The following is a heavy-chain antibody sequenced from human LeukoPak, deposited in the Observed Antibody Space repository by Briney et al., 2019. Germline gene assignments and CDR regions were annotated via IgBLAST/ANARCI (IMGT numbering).Heavy chain of an antibody. CDR2: IWYDGSNK. D-gene: IGHD6-19*01. Sequence: GGSLRLSCAASGFTFSSYGMHWVRQAPGKGLEWVAVIWYDGSNKYYADSVKGRSTISRDNSKNTLYLQMNSLRAEDTAVYYCATNSSGWYEFDYWGQGTLVTVSS. CDR1: GFTFSSYG. V-gene: IGHV3-33*01. CDR3: ATNSSGWYEFDY. J-gene: IGHJ4*02.